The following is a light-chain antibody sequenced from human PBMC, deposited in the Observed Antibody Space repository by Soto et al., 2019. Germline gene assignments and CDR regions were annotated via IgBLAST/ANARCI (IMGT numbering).Light chain of an antibody. CDR3: MQSLQSPLT. J-gene: IGKJ4*01. Sequence: DIVMTQSPLSLPVTPGEPASISCRSSQSLLYSNGYNYLDWYLQKPGQSPQLLIYLNSYRASGVPDRFSGSGSGTDFTLRISRVEAEDVGVYYCMQSLQSPLTFGGGTKVEIK. V-gene: IGKV2-28*01. CDR2: LNS. CDR1: QSLLYSNGYNY.